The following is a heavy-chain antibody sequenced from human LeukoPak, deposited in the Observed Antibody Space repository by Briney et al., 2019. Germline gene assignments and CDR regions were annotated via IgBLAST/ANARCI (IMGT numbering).Heavy chain of an antibody. CDR2: ISSSSSTI. J-gene: IGHJ4*02. D-gene: IGHD5-12*01. Sequence: GGSLRLSCAASGFTFSSYSMNWVRQAPGKGLEYISYISSSSSTIYYADSVKGRFTISRDNAKNSLYLQMNSLRGEDTAVYYCARASGSHFDYWGQGTLVTVSS. CDR1: GFTFSSYS. CDR3: ARASGSHFDY. V-gene: IGHV3-48*01.